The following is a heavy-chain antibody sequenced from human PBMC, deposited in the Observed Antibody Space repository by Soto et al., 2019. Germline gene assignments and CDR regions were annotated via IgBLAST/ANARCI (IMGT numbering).Heavy chain of an antibody. D-gene: IGHD3-22*01. CDR1: GFSLSTSGMC. Sequence: SGPTLVNPTQTLTLTCTFSGFSLSTSGMCVSWIRQPPGKALEWLALIDWDDDKYYSTSLKTRLTISKDTSKNQVVLTMTNMDPVDTATYYCARMVIGDPPYYYYYGMDVWGQGTTVTVS. V-gene: IGHV2-70*01. CDR2: IDWDDDK. CDR3: ARMVIGDPPYYYYYGMDV. J-gene: IGHJ6*02.